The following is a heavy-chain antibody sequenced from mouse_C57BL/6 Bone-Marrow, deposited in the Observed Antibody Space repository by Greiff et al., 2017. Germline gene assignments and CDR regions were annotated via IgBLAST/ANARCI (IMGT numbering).Heavy chain of an antibody. V-gene: IGHV5-9-1*02. CDR2: ISSGGDYI. CDR3: TRGTFPRYDVGYAMDY. D-gene: IGHD2-12*01. CDR1: GFTFSSYA. J-gene: IGHJ4*01. Sequence: EVKLVESGEGLVKPGGSLKLSCAASGFTFSSYAMSWVRQTPEKRLEWVAYISSGGDYIYYADTVKGRFTISRDNARNTLYLQMSSLKSEDTAIYYCTRGTFPRYDVGYAMDYWGQGTSVTVSS.